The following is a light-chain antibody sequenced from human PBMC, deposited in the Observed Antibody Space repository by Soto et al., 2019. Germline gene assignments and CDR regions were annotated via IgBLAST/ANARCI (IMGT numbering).Light chain of an antibody. CDR3: MKALQTLFT. J-gene: IGKJ3*01. V-gene: IGKV2-28*01. CDR1: QSLLHSNGYNY. Sequence: DIVMTQSPLSLPVTPGEPASISCRSSQSLLHSNGYNYLDWYLQKPGQSPQLLIYLGSNRASRVPNRFSGIGSGTYFTLKISRVEAENVGVYFCMKALQTLFTFGPRTKVDIK. CDR2: LGS.